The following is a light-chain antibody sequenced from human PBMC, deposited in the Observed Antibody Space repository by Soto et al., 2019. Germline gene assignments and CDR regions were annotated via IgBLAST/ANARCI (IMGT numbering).Light chain of an antibody. CDR1: QSVSTF. Sequence: EVVLTQSPATLSMSPGERVTLSCRASQSVSTFVAWYQHKPGQAPRPVIYDTFKRAPGVPDRFSGGGSGTDFTLTISTLEPDDFAVYYCHHFGSSPETFGQGTKVE. V-gene: IGKV3-20*01. CDR3: HHFGSSPET. J-gene: IGKJ1*01. CDR2: DTF.